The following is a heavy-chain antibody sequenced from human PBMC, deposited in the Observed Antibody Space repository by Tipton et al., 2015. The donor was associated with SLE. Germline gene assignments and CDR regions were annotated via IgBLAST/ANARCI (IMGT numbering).Heavy chain of an antibody. V-gene: IGHV4-34*01. CDR2: INHSGST. D-gene: IGHD3-10*01. CDR3: ARGFTMVRGLLDY. Sequence: TLSLICAVYGGSFSGYYWSWIRQPLGKGLEWIGEINHSGSTNYNPSLKSRVTISVDTSKNQFSLKLSSVTAADTAVYYCARGFTMVRGLLDYWGQGTLITVSS. J-gene: IGHJ4*02. CDR1: GGSFSGYY.